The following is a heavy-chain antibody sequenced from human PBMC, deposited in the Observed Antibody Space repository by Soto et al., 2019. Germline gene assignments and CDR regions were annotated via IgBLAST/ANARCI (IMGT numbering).Heavy chain of an antibody. J-gene: IGHJ4*02. V-gene: IGHV3-23*01. Sequence: EVQLLESGGGLVQPGRSLRLSCAASGFTFSSSAMSWVRQAPGKGLEWVSAISGSGGSTYYADSVKGRFTISRDNSKNTRFLQMNSLRAEDTAVYYCAKFFVEAGGSSGWPWSFHYWGQGTLVTVSS. CDR3: AKFFVEAGGSSGWPWSFHY. CDR1: GFTFSSSA. CDR2: ISGSGGST. D-gene: IGHD6-25*01.